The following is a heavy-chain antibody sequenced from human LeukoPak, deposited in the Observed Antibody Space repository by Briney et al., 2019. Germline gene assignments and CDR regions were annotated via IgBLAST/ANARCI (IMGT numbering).Heavy chain of an antibody. J-gene: IGHJ4*02. V-gene: IGHV1-2*02. Sequence: GASVKVSCKASGYTFTGYYMHWVRQAPGQGLEWMGWINPNSGGTNYAQKFQGRVTMTRDTSISTAYMELSRLRSDDTAVYYCARDLPVTVTTFFDYWGQGTLVTVSS. CDR2: INPNSGGT. CDR1: GYTFTGYY. CDR3: ARDLPVTVTTFFDY. D-gene: IGHD4-17*01.